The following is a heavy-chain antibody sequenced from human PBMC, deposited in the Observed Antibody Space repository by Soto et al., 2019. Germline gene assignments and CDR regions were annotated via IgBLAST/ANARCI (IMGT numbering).Heavy chain of an antibody. CDR3: ARDFSLVGGFRYNWNYEPFY. D-gene: IGHD1-7*01. V-gene: IGHV3-23*01. Sequence: PGGSLLLSCAASGFPFSSYAMILVRPAPGKGLEWVSAISGSGGSTYYADSVKGRFTISRDNSKNTLYLQMNSLRSEDTAVYYCARDFSLVGGFRYNWNYEPFYWGQGTLVTVS. J-gene: IGHJ4*02. CDR2: ISGSGGST. CDR1: GFPFSSYA.